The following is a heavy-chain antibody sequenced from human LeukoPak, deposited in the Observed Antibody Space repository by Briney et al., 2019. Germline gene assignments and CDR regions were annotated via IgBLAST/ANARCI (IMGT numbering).Heavy chain of an antibody. D-gene: IGHD1-26*01. CDR1: GFTFSSYE. V-gene: IGHV3-48*03. Sequence: GGSLRLSCAASGFTFSSYEMNWVRQAPGKGLEWVSYISSSGSTIYYADSVKGRFTISRDNAKNSLYLQMNSLRAEDTAVYYCARVMGDSSSWEHSGSYYNWFDPWGQGTLVTVSS. J-gene: IGHJ5*02. CDR2: ISSSGSTI. CDR3: ARVMGDSSSWEHSGSYYNWFDP.